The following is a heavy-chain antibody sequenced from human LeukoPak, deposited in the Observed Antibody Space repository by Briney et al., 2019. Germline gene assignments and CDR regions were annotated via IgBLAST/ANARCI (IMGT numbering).Heavy chain of an antibody. J-gene: IGHJ4*02. V-gene: IGHV3-21*01. CDR1: GFTFSSYS. Sequence: GGSLRLSCAASGFTFSSYSMNWVRQAPGKGLEWVSSISSSSSYIYYADSVKGRFTISRDNAKNSLYLQMNSLRAEDTAVYYCARDRYSGYGHPDYWGQGTLVTVFS. D-gene: IGHD5-12*01. CDR2: ISSSSSYI. CDR3: ARDRYSGYGHPDY.